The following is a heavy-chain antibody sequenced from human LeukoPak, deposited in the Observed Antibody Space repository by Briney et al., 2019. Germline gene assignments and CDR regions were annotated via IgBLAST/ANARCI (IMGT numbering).Heavy chain of an antibody. CDR3: VAPYADYVSGYDY. J-gene: IGHJ4*02. Sequence: PGGSLRLSCAVSGFSVTNNYMSWVRQAPGKGLEWVSVFYVGGATYYADSVKRRFTISRDDSKNTLFLQMNSLRAEDTAVYYCVAPYADYVSGYDYWGQGTLVTVSS. V-gene: IGHV3-53*01. CDR2: FYVGGAT. CDR1: GFSVTNNY. D-gene: IGHD4-17*01.